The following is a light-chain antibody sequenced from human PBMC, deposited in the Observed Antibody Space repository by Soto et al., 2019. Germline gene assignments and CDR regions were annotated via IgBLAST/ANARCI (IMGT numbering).Light chain of an antibody. CDR1: QDINKY. CDR2: AAS. Sequence: DIQMTQSPSSLSASEGDRVTITCRASQDINKYLAWYQQIPGKAPKLLIFAASTLQSGVPSRFSASGSGTDFTLTVGGVQPEDAATYYCQQTKGFPLTFGGGTKVDIK. J-gene: IGKJ4*01. CDR3: QQTKGFPLT. V-gene: IGKV1-12*01.